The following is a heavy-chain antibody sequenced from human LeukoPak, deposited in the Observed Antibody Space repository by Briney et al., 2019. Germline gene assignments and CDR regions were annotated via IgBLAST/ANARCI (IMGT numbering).Heavy chain of an antibody. D-gene: IGHD3-10*01. J-gene: IGHJ4*02. Sequence: GGSLRLSCAASGFTFSSYAMHWVRQAPGKGLEWVAVISYDGSNKYYADSVKGRFTISRDNSKNTLYLQMNSLRAEDTAVYYCASNMVRGVIDYWGQGTLATVSS. CDR2: ISYDGSNK. CDR1: GFTFSSYA. V-gene: IGHV3-30-3*01. CDR3: ASNMVRGVIDY.